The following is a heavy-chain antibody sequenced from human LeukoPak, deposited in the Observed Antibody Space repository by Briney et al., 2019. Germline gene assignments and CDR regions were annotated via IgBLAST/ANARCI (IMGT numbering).Heavy chain of an antibody. V-gene: IGHV4-59*01. CDR1: GGSISSYY. CDR2: IYYSGST. J-gene: IGHJ4*02. Sequence: PSETLSLTCTVSGGSISSYYWSWIRQPPGKGLEWIGYIYYSGSTNYNPSLKSRVTISVDTSKNQFSLKLSSVTAADTAVYYCARDPKTRGYSGYDLDYWGQGTLVTVSS. D-gene: IGHD5-12*01. CDR3: ARDPKTRGYSGYDLDY.